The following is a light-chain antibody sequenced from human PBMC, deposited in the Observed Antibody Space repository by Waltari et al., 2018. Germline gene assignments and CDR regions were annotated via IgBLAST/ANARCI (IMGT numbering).Light chain of an antibody. J-gene: IGLJ3*02. CDR3: ASYTTSSTFGV. Sequence: QSALTQPASVSGSPGQSITISCTGTSSDVGGYNSVSWYQQHPGEAPKLLMFDVSKRPSGTSNRFSGSKSGNTASLTISGLQAEDEANYYCASYTTSSTFGVFGGGTKLTVL. CDR1: SSDVGGYNS. CDR2: DVS. V-gene: IGLV2-14*01.